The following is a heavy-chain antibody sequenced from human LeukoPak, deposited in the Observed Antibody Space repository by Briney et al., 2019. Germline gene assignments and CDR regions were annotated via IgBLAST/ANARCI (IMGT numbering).Heavy chain of an antibody. CDR3: ARGAGRGEGYMDV. V-gene: IGHV3-30*01. J-gene: IGHJ6*03. CDR1: GFTFSSYA. CDR2: ISYDGSNK. Sequence: GRSLRLSCAASGFTFSSYAMHWVRQAPGKGLEWVAVISYDGSNKYYADSVKGRFTISRDNSKNTLYLQMNSLRAEDTAVYYRARGAGRGEGYMDVWGKGTTVTVSS. D-gene: IGHD1-1*01.